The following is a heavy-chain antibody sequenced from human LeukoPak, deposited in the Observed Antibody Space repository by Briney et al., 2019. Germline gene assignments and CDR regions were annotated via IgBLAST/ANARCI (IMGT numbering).Heavy chain of an antibody. Sequence: PGGSLRLSCAASGFTFSSYAMSWVRQAPGKGLEWVSTISGRDGSTYYADSVKGRFTISRDNSKNTLYLQMNSLRAEDTAVYYCAKSKVVAATMGRFDYWGQGTLVTVSS. D-gene: IGHD2-15*01. CDR3: AKSKVVAATMGRFDY. V-gene: IGHV3-23*01. CDR1: GFTFSSYA. CDR2: ISGRDGST. J-gene: IGHJ4*02.